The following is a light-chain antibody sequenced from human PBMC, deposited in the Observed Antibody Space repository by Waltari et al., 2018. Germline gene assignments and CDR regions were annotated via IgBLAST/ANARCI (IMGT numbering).Light chain of an antibody. V-gene: IGLV3-19*01. CDR2: GKN. J-gene: IGLJ3*02. CDR3: NSRDSSGNHWV. Sequence: SSELTQDPAVSGALGPTVRITCQGDSLRSYYASWYPQKPGQAPVLVIYGKNNRPSGIPDRFSGSSSGNTASLTITGAQAEDEADYYCNSRDSSGNHWVFGGGTKLTVL. CDR1: SLRSYY.